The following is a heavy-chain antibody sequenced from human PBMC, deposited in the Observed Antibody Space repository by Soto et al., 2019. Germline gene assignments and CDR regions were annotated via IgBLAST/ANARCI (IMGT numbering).Heavy chain of an antibody. CDR2: IGTAGDT. J-gene: IGHJ4*02. Sequence: GGSLRLSCAAPGFTFKDYDMHWVRQTAWKRLEWVSAIGTAGDTYYPDSVKGRFTISRENAKNSLYLQMNSLRDGDTAVYYCARDNVEGYFDSWGQGTLVTVSS. CDR3: ARDNVEGYFDS. CDR1: GFTFKDYD. V-gene: IGHV3-13*01.